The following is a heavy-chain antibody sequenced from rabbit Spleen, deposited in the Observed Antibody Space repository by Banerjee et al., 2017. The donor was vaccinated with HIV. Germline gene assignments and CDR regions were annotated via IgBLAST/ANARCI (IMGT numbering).Heavy chain of an antibody. V-gene: IGHV1S45*01. J-gene: IGHJ4*01. D-gene: IGHD8-1*01. CDR1: GFSFNNNYW. CDR3: ARDAGSGHYIDAYFDL. Sequence: QEQLEESGGDLVKPEGSLTLTCTASGFSFNNNYWMCWVRQAPGKGLEWIGCIDAGSSGSTYYASWAKGRFTFSKTSSTTVTLQMTSLTAADTATYFCARDAGSGHYIDAYFDLWGPGTLVT. CDR2: IDAGSSGST.